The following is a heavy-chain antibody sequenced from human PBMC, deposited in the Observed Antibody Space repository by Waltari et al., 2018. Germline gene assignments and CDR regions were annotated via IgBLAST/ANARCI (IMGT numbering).Heavy chain of an antibody. CDR3: ASDAPGRSAASSSWPY. CDR2: IIPILGIA. J-gene: IGHJ4*02. V-gene: IGHV1-69*04. CDR1: GGTFSSYA. Sequence: QVQLVQSGAEVKKPGSSVKVSCKASGGTFSSYAISWVRRAPGPGLEWMGGIIPILGIANYAQKFQGRVTITADESTSTAYMELSSLRSEDTAVYYCASDAPGRSAASSSWPYWGQGTLVTVSS. D-gene: IGHD6-13*01.